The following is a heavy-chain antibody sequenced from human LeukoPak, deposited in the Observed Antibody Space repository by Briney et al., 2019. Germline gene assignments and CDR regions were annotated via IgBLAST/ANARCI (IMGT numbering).Heavy chain of an antibody. CDR3: ARGPHCSSTSCYSEYFHH. J-gene: IGHJ1*01. CDR2: ISYSGSP. CDR1: GASISSGGYY. V-gene: IGHV4-31*03. D-gene: IGHD2-2*01. Sequence: SETLSLTCTVSGASISSGGYYWSWIRQHPGKGLEWIGYISYSGSPYYNPSLKSRVTISVDTSRNQFSLKLSSVTAADTAVCYCARGPHCSSTSCYSEYFHHWGQGTLVTVSS.